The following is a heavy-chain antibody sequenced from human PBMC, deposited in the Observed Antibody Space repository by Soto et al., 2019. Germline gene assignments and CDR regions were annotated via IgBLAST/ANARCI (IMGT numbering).Heavy chain of an antibody. CDR1: GGTFSSYA. V-gene: IGHV1-69*12. CDR2: IIPLFRTP. Sequence: QVQLVQSGAEVKEPGSSVKVSCKASGGTFSSYAISWVRQAPGQGLAWMGGIIPLFRTPDYAQKFQGRVTITADAPTSTAYMELSSLRFDDTAVYYCARDTDRLQFGGNYCYIMDVWGQGTTIPVSS. J-gene: IGHJ6*02. D-gene: IGHD4-4*01. CDR3: ARDTDRLQFGGNYCYIMDV.